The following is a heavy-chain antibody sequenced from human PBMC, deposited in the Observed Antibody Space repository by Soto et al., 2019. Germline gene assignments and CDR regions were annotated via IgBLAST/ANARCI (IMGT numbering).Heavy chain of an antibody. CDR1: GGTFSSYS. V-gene: IGHV1-69*13. J-gene: IGHJ6*02. CDR3: ARGSPSTTYSSSSSDYYYGMDV. D-gene: IGHD6-6*01. CDR2: IIPIFGTA. Sequence: APVKVSRKASGGTFSSYSISWVRQGPGQGLEWMGGIIPIFGTANYAQKFQGRVTITADESTSTAYMELSSLRSEDTAVYYCARGSPSTTYSSSSSDYYYGMDVWGQGTTVTVSS.